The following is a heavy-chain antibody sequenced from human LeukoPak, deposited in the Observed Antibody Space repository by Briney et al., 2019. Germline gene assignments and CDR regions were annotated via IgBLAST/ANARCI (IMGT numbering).Heavy chain of an antibody. D-gene: IGHD6-13*01. CDR1: GFTFSSYA. V-gene: IGHV3-30*04. Sequence: GGSLRLSCAASGFTFSSYAMHWVRQAPGKGLEGVAVISYDGSNKYYADSVKGRFTISRDNSKNTLYLQMNSLRAEDTAVYYCARSSSSWYMGYFQHWGQGTLVTASS. CDR2: ISYDGSNK. J-gene: IGHJ1*01. CDR3: ARSSSSWYMGYFQH.